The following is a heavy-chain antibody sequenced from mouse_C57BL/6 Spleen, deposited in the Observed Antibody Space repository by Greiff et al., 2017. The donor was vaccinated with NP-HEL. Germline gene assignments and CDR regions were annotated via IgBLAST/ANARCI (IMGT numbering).Heavy chain of an antibody. D-gene: IGHD2-4*01. V-gene: IGHV1-55*01. Sequence: VQLQQPGAELVKPGASVKMSCKASGYTFTSYWITWVKQRPGQGLEWIGDIYPGSGSTNYNEKFKSKATLTVDTSSSTAYMQLSSLTSEDSAVYYCARSGNDYGRPSFAYWGQGTLVTVSA. CDR2: IYPGSGST. CDR1: GYTFTSYW. J-gene: IGHJ3*01. CDR3: ARSGNDYGRPSFAY.